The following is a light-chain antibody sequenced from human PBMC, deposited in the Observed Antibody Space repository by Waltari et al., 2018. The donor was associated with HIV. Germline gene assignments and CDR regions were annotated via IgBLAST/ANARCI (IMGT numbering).Light chain of an antibody. Sequence: EIVMTQTPPSLSVIPGQPASISCKSSRSLLHSDGKTYLFWYLPRAGQPPQLLIYEVANRFSGVPDRFSGSGSGTDFTLTISRVEAEDVGIYYCMPNKDLPRTFGGGTKVEI. J-gene: IGKJ4*01. CDR2: EVA. CDR3: MPNKDLPRT. V-gene: IGKV2D-29*01. CDR1: RSLLHSDGKTY.